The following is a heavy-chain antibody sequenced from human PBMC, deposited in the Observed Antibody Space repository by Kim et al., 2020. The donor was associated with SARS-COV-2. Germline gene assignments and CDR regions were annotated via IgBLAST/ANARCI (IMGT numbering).Heavy chain of an antibody. Sequence: SETLSLTCTVSSGSINNYYWNWIRQPAGKGLEWIGRIYSSGSTNYNPSLKSRVTMSIDTSKKQFSLKLNTVNAADTAVYFCARGVAGAVFDYWGPGTL. CDR3: ARGVAGAVFDY. D-gene: IGHD3-10*01. J-gene: IGHJ4*02. CDR2: IYSSGST. V-gene: IGHV4-4*07. CDR1: SGSINNYY.